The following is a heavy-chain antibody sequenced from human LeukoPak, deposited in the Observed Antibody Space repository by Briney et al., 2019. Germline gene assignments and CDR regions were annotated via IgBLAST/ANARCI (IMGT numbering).Heavy chain of an antibody. CDR3: AREGFDDSSGYYYPYYFDY. V-gene: IGHV3-11*04. CDR2: SSYRGGTI. CDR1: GGSISSYY. D-gene: IGHD3-22*01. Sequence: LSLTCTVSGGSISSYYWSWIRQAPGKGLEWVSYSSYRGGTIYYADSVKGRFTISRDNAKNSLYLQMNSLRAEDTAVYYCAREGFDDSSGYYYPYYFDYWGQGTLVTVSS. J-gene: IGHJ4*02.